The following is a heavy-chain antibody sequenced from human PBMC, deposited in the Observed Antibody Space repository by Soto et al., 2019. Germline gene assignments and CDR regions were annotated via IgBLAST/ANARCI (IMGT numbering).Heavy chain of an antibody. CDR3: ARTRTAASWFDP. CDR1: GGTFSSYS. D-gene: IGHD4-17*01. CDR2: IIPIFGTT. V-gene: IGHV1-69*01. J-gene: IGHJ5*02. Sequence: QVQLVQSGAEVKKPGSSVKVSCKASGGTFSSYSISWVRQAPGQGLEWMGGIIPIFGTTDYPQKFQGRVSITADESTSTAYMELSSLRSEDTAVYYCARTRTAASWFDPWGQGTVVTVSS.